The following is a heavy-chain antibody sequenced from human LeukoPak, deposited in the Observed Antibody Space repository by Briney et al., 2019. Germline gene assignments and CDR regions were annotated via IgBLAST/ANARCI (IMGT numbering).Heavy chain of an antibody. CDR1: GGSINKATYY. CDR3: ARDDVVDSTLVAFFDY. CDR2: LSSSGST. D-gene: IGHD2-8*02. V-gene: IGHV4-39*07. J-gene: IGHJ4*02. Sequence: SETLSLTCTVSGGSINKATYYWGWIRQPPGKGLEWIGSLSSSGSTYYNPSLKGRVTSSLDTSKNQFSLKLSSVTAADPAVYYCARDDVVDSTLVAFFDYWGQGMLVTVSS.